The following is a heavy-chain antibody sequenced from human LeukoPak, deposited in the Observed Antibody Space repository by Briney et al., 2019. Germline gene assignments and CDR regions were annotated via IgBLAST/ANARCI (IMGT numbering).Heavy chain of an antibody. Sequence: GGSLGLSCAASGFTFSSYAMSWVRQAPGKGLEWVSVIFNSGTSTYYADSVKGRFTISRDNSKNTLHLQMSSLRAEDTAVYCCAKDMYGDFGGVDYWGQGTLVTVSS. J-gene: IGHJ4*02. CDR3: AKDMYGDFGGVDY. V-gene: IGHV3-23*01. CDR1: GFTFSSYA. CDR2: IFNSGTST. D-gene: IGHD4-17*01.